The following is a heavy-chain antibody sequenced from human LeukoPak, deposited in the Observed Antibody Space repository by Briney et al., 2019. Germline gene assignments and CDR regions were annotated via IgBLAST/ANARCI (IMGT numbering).Heavy chain of an antibody. CDR3: ARGGWGDGYNPLDY. CDR1: GYTFTSYD. D-gene: IGHD5-24*01. V-gene: IGHV1-8*01. J-gene: IGHJ4*02. Sequence: ASVRVSCKASGYTFTSYDINWVRQAPGQGVEWMGWMNPNSGNTGYAQKFQGRVTMTRNTSISTAYMELSSLRSEDTAVYYCARGGWGDGYNPLDYWGQGTLVTVSS. CDR2: MNPNSGNT.